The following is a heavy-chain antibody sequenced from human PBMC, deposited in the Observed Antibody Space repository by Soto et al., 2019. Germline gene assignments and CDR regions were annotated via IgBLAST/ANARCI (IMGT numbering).Heavy chain of an antibody. V-gene: IGHV5-51*01. CDR3: ARHSRYCGGGRCYPNWFDP. CDR1: GYRFTSYW. Sequence: PGESLKISCQGSGYRFTSYWIGWGRQMPGKGLEWMGIIYPSDSETIYSPSFQGQVTISADKSISTAYLQWRSLKSSDTAIYYCARHSRYCGGGRCYPNWFDPRGQGTLVTASS. CDR2: IYPSDSET. D-gene: IGHD2-15*01. J-gene: IGHJ5*02.